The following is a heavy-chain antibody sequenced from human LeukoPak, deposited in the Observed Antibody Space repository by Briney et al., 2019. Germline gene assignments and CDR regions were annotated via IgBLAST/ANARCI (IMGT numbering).Heavy chain of an antibody. D-gene: IGHD1-26*01. CDR1: GYTLTELS. Sequence: ASVKVSCKVSGYTLTELSMHWVRQAPGKGLEWVGGFDPEDGETIYAQKFQGRVTMTEDTSTDIAYMELSSLRSEDTAVYYCATDLPIIVGARDDYWGQGTLVTVSS. J-gene: IGHJ4*02. CDR2: FDPEDGET. V-gene: IGHV1-24*01. CDR3: ATDLPIIVGARDDY.